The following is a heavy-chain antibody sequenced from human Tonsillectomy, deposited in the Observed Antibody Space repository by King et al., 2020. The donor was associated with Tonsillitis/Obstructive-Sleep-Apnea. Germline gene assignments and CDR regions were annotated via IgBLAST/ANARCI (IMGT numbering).Heavy chain of an antibody. CDR3: ARGEAYYDILAD. V-gene: IGHV4-34*01. CDR2: INHSGST. Sequence: VQLQQWGAGLLRPSETLSLTCAVYGESFSGNYWSWIRQPPGKGLEWIGEINHSGSTNYNPSLKSRVTISVDTSKNQFSLKLSSVTAADTAVYYCARGEAYYDILADWGQGTLVTVPS. D-gene: IGHD3-9*01. CDR1: GESFSGNY. J-gene: IGHJ4*02.